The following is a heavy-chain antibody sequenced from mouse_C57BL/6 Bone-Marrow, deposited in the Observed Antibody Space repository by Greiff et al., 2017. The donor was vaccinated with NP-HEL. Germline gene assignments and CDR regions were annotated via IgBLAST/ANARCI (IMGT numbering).Heavy chain of an antibody. CDR3: ARGIPYYYGSSHFDY. D-gene: IGHD1-1*01. J-gene: IGHJ2*01. CDR1: GYTFTDYN. Sequence: DVQLQESGPELVKPGASVKMSCKASGYTFTDYNMHWVKQSHGKSLEWIGYINPNNGGTRYNQKFKGKATLTVNKSSSTAYMELRSLTSEDSAVYYCARGIPYYYGSSHFDYWGQGTTLTVSS. V-gene: IGHV1-22*01. CDR2: INPNNGGT.